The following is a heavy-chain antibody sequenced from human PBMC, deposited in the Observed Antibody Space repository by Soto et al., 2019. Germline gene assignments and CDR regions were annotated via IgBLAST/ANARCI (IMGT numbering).Heavy chain of an antibody. J-gene: IGHJ6*03. CDR1: GGSIIPYY. D-gene: IGHD2-21*01. Sequence: PSETLCLTCTVSGGSIIPYYWSWIRQPPGKGLEWIGYIYYSGSSNYNSSLKSRVTISVDTSKNQFSLNLRSVTAADTAVYYCARRSISDRRPYYYYFMDVWGKGTTVTVSS. V-gene: IGHV4-59*08. CDR2: IYYSGSS. CDR3: ARRSISDRRPYYYYFMDV.